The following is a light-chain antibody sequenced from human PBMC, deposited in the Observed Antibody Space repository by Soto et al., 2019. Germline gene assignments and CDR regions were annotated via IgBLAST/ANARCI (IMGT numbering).Light chain of an antibody. Sequence: QSVLTQPASVSGSPGQSITISCTGTSSDVGTYILVSWYQQHPDKAPKLMIYEGSKRPSGLSNRFSGSKSGNTASLTISGLQAEDEADYYCCSYAGTSTPDVFGTGTKVTVL. CDR2: EGS. CDR1: SSDVGTYIL. CDR3: CSYAGTSTPDV. V-gene: IGLV2-23*01. J-gene: IGLJ1*01.